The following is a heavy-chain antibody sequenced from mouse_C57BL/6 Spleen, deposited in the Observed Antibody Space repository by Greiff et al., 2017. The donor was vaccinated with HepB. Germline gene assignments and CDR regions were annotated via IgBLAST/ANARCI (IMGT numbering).Heavy chain of an antibody. D-gene: IGHD1-3*01. J-gene: IGHJ3*01. V-gene: IGHV3-6*01. CDR1: GYSITSGYY. CDR3: ARNNYEGFAY. Sequence: ESGPGLVKPSQSLSLTCSVTGYSITSGYYWNWIRQFPGNKLEWMGYISYDGSNNYNPSLKNRISITRDTSKNQFFLKLNSVTTEDTATYYCARNNYEGFAYWGQGTLVTVSA. CDR2: ISYDGSN.